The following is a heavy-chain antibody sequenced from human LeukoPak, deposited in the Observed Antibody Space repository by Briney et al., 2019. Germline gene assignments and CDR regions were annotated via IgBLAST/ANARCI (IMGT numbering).Heavy chain of an antibody. Sequence: GGSLRLSCAASGFTFSTYNMNWVRQAPGKGLEWVSYISSSSSIIYYADSVKGRFTISRDNAKNSLYLQMNSLRDEDTAVYYCASPAHYDILTGYHDYGMDAWGQGTTVTVSS. D-gene: IGHD3-9*01. CDR3: ASPAHYDILTGYHDYGMDA. J-gene: IGHJ6*02. CDR2: ISSSSSII. CDR1: GFTFSTYN. V-gene: IGHV3-48*02.